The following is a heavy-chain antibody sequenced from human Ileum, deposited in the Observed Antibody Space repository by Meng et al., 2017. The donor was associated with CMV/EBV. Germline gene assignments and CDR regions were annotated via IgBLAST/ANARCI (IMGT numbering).Heavy chain of an antibody. V-gene: IGHV3-23*01. J-gene: IGHJ6*02. CDR1: GSTFRNYI. D-gene: IGHD3-3*01. CDR2: ASGGGGSR. CDR3: AKDSSSDFWSAYYSFYPYAMDV. Sequence: GGSMRPSCTASGSTFRNYIIHWGRQPGGKGLEWVAGASGGGGSRFFADSVKGRFTVSRDNSKNTLYLHMSSLTAEDTAIYYCAKDSSSDFWSAYYSFYPYAMDVWGQGTTVTVSS.